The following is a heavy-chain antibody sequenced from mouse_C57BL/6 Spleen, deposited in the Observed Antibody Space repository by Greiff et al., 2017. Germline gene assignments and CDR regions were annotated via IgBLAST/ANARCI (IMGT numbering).Heavy chain of an antibody. V-gene: IGHV1-42*01. CDR3: ARKYYGNYDYFDY. J-gene: IGHJ2*01. Sequence: VQLQQSGPELVQPGASVKISCKASGYSFTGYYMNWVKQSPEKSLDWIGKINPSTVGTTYNQKFKAKATLTVDKSSITAYMQLKSLTSEDSAVYYCARKYYGNYDYFDYWGQGTTLTVSS. CDR1: GYSFTGYY. CDR2: INPSTVGT. D-gene: IGHD2-1*01.